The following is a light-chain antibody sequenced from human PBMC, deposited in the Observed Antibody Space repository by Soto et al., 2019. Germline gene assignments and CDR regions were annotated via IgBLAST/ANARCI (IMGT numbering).Light chain of an antibody. CDR3: SSYTSTTTGV. Sequence: QSALTQPASVSGSPGQSITISCTGTSSDVGGYNYVSWYQQHPGKGPKLMIYEVSNRPSGVSNRFSGSKSRNTATLTISGLQAEDEADYYCSSYTSTTTGVVGTGTKV. V-gene: IGLV2-14*03. CDR1: SSDVGGYNY. CDR2: EVS. J-gene: IGLJ1*01.